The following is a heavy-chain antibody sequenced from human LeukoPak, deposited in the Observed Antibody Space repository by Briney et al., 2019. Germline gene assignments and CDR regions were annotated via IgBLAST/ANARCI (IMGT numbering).Heavy chain of an antibody. D-gene: IGHD6-13*01. Sequence: SETLSLTCTVSGGFISSGDYYWSWIRQPPGKGLEWIGYIYYSGSTYYNPSLKSRVTISVDTSKNQFSLKLSSVTAADTAVYYCARVRGYSSSWYYYYYYMDVWGKGTTVTVSS. CDR3: ARVRGYSSSWYYYYYYMDV. V-gene: IGHV4-30-4*08. J-gene: IGHJ6*03. CDR2: IYYSGST. CDR1: GGFISSGDYY.